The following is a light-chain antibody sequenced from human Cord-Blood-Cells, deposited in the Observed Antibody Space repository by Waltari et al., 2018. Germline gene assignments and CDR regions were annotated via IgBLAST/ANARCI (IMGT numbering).Light chain of an antibody. CDR3: QVWDSSSDHRV. V-gene: IGLV3-21*04. CDR2: YES. Sequence: SYVLTQPPSVSVAPGKTARITCGGNNIGSKSVHWYQQKPGQAPLLVSIYESDRPSGIPERFSGSNSGNTATLTISRVEAGDEADYYCQVWDSSSDHRVFGGGTKLTVL. CDR1: NIGSKS. J-gene: IGLJ3*02.